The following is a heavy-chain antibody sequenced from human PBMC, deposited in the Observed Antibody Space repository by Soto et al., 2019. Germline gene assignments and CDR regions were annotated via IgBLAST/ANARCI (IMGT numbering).Heavy chain of an antibody. V-gene: IGHV4-59*01. CDR1: GDSISGYF. Sequence: PSETLSLTCTVSGDSISGYFWSWIRQPPGKGLEWIDYISYSGSTNYNPSLKSRVTISLDTSKNQFSLKLSSVTAADTAVYYCARTKYTNSWYYFDYWGQGTLVTVSS. CDR3: ARTKYTNSWYYFDY. CDR2: ISYSGST. D-gene: IGHD6-13*01. J-gene: IGHJ4*02.